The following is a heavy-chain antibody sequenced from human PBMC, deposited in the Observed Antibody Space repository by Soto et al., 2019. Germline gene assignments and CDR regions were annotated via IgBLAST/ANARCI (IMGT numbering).Heavy chain of an antibody. CDR3: ATLPPRTVVALLPIPT. D-gene: IGHD2-21*01. CDR2: IYFGGST. J-gene: IGHJ5*02. V-gene: IGHV4-30-2*01. CDR1: GGSISSGDYS. Sequence: SETLSLTCAVSGGSISSGDYSWNWIRQPPGKGLEWIGYIYFGGSTYYNPSLQSRVTMSVDRSRNQFSLKLNSVTAADTAVYYCATLPPRTVVALLPIPTWGQGILVTVS.